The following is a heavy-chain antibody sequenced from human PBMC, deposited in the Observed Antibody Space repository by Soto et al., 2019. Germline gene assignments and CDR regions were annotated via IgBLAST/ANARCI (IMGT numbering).Heavy chain of an antibody. J-gene: IGHJ4*02. CDR1: GCSFTSCW. CDR3: ARHTKYSSAHRYFDY. Sequence: GESLKISGKGSGCSFTSCWIGWVRQMPGKCLEGMGSIYPGGSETRYSPSFQGQVTISADKCSSTAYLQWSSLKASDTARYYCARHTKYSSAHRYFDYWGQGTLVTVSS. V-gene: IGHV5-51*01. CDR2: IYPGGSET. D-gene: IGHD6-25*01.